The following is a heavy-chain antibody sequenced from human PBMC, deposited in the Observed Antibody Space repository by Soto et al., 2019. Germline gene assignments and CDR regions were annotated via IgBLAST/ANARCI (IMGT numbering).Heavy chain of an antibody. V-gene: IGHV6-1*01. D-gene: IGHD2-2*01. J-gene: IGHJ5*01. Sequence: SQTLSLTCAISGDSVSNKSAAWNWIRQSPSRGLEWLGRTYYTSRWYNDYAVSVMGRITINPDTSRNQFSLQLNSVTPEDTAVYYCARDRSPGSTSWYDCWSQGALVTVSS. CDR2: TYYTSRWYN. CDR1: GDSVSNKSAA. CDR3: ARDRSPGSTSWYDC.